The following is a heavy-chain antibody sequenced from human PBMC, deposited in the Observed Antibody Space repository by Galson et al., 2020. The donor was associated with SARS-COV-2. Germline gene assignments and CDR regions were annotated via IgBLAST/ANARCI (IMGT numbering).Heavy chain of an antibody. CDR2: IRQDGSEK. V-gene: IGHV3-7*01. CDR1: GFTFSSSW. CDR3: ARVATNRRYGMDV. J-gene: IGHJ6*02. Sequence: LSLTCAASGFTFSSSWMTWVRQAPGKGLEWVANIRQDGSEKYYVDSVKGQFTISRDNAKNSLYLQMNSLRAEDTAVYYCARVATNRRYGMDVWGQGTTVTVSS.